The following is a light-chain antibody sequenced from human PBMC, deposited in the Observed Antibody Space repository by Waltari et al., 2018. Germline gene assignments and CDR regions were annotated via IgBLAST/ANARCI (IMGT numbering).Light chain of an antibody. CDR2: STN. CDR1: SGSVSTSNY. CDR3: LLYSGSGLSL. V-gene: IGLV8-61*01. J-gene: IGLJ2*01. Sequence: TVVTQEPSWSVSPGGTVTLTCCLSSGSVSTSNYPSWYQQTPGQAPRTLIYSTNNRPSGVPDRFSGSILGNKADLVSAGSQADDEADSYCLLYSGSGLSLFGVGTRLTVL.